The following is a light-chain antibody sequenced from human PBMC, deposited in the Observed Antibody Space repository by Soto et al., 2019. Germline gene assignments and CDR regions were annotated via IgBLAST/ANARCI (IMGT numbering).Light chain of an antibody. CDR3: QQYGSSGT. V-gene: IGKV3-20*01. CDR1: QGVSTY. Sequence: DIVLTQSPGTLSLSPGERATLSCRASQGVSTYLAWYQQKPGQAPRLLIYGASNRATGIPDRFSGSGSGTDFTLTISRLEPEDFAVYYCQQYGSSGTFGQGTKVDIK. CDR2: GAS. J-gene: IGKJ1*01.